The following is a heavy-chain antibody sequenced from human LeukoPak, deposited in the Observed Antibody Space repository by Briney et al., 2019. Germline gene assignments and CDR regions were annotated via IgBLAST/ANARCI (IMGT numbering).Heavy chain of an antibody. CDR3: AKDLSRGFGELLSSPYDY. V-gene: IGHV3-30*02. Sequence: GGSLRLSCEGSGFTFGHNGMHWVRQAPGKGLEWVAFIRYDGSNKYYADSVKGRFIISRDNSKNTLYLQMNSLRAEDTAVYYCAKDLSRGFGELLSSPYDYWGQGTLVTVSS. D-gene: IGHD3-10*01. J-gene: IGHJ4*02. CDR2: IRYDGSNK. CDR1: GFTFGHNG.